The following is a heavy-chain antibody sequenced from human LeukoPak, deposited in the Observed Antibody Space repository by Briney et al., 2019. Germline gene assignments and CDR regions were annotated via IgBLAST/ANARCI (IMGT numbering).Heavy chain of an antibody. J-gene: IGHJ5*02. CDR2: IYYSGST. CDR1: GGSISSHY. V-gene: IGHV4-59*11. D-gene: IGHD3-3*01. CDR3: ARVGGYDFWSGYYSYRNWFDP. Sequence: PSETQSLTCTVSGGSISSHYWSWIRQPPGKGLEWIGYIYYSGSTNYNPSLKSRVTISVDTSKNQFSLKLSSVTAADTAVYYCARVGGYDFWSGYYSYRNWFDPWGQGTLVTVSS.